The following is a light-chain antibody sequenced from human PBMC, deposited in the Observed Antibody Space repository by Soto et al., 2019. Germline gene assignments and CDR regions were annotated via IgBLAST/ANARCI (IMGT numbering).Light chain of an antibody. CDR2: DAS. CDR1: QSVSSN. Sequence: EIVMTQSPATLSVSPGERATLSCRASQSVSSNLAWYQQKPGLAPRLLIYDASSRATGIPDRFSGSGSGTDFTLTISRLEPEDFAVYYCQQYGSSRTFGQGTKVDI. V-gene: IGKV3D-20*01. CDR3: QQYGSSRT. J-gene: IGKJ1*01.